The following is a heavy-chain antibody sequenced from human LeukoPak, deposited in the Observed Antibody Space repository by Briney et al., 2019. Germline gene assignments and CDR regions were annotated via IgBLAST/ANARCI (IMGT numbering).Heavy chain of an antibody. CDR2: IGWNSGSI. D-gene: IGHD1-26*01. J-gene: IGHJ4*02. CDR1: GFTFDDYA. V-gene: IGHV3-9*01. CDR3: AKDKRSGSYYTWSCFDY. Sequence: PGGSLRLSCAASGFTFDDYAMHWVRQAPGKGLEWVSGIGWNSGSIGYADSVKVRFTISRDNAKNSLYLQMSSLRAEDTALYYCAKDKRSGSYYTWSCFDYWGQGTLVTVSS.